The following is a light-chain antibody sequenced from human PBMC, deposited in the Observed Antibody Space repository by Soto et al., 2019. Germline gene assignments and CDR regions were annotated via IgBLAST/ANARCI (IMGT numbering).Light chain of an antibody. J-gene: IGLJ1*01. CDR3: QSYDSSLSGYV. V-gene: IGLV1-40*01. CDR2: SNS. CDR1: SSNIGAGYD. Sequence: QSVLTRPPSVSGAPGQRLTISCTGSSSNIGAGYDVHWYQQLPGTAPKLLIYSNSNRPSGVPDRFSGSKSGTSASLAITGLQAEDEADYYCQSYDSSLSGYVFGTGTK.